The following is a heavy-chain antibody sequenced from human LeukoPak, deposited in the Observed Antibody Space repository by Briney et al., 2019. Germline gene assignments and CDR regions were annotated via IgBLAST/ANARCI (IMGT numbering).Heavy chain of an antibody. Sequence: GGSLRLSCAASGFTFSIYGMSWVRQAPGKGLEWVSAISGSGGSTYYADSVKGRFTISRDNSKNTLYLQMNSLRAEDTAVYYCAKYSGGFDDSSGYFDYWGQGTLVTVSS. V-gene: IGHV3-23*01. D-gene: IGHD3-22*01. CDR3: AKYSGGFDDSSGYFDY. CDR1: GFTFSIYG. J-gene: IGHJ4*02. CDR2: ISGSGGST.